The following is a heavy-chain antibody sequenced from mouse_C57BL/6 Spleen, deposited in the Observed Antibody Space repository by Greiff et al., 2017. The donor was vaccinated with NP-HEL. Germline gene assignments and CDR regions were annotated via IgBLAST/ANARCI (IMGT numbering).Heavy chain of an antibody. J-gene: IGHJ2*01. CDR2: IYPSDSET. Sequence: QVQLQQPGAELVRPGSSVKLSCKASGYTFTSYWMDWVKQRPRQGLEWIGNIYPSDSETHYNQKFKDKATLTVDKSSSTAYMQLSSLTSEDSAVYYCARGLRPLDYWGQGTTLTVSS. CDR1: GYTFTSYW. CDR3: ARGLRPLDY. D-gene: IGHD3-2*02. V-gene: IGHV1-61*01.